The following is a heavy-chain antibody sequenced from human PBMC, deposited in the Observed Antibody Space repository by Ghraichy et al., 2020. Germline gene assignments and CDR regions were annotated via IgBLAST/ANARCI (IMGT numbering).Heavy chain of an antibody. CDR3: ARDRDDIWGNYRYSFNY. CDR1: GFSFSTYS. V-gene: IGHV3-48*02. CDR2: ISGSSGSI. J-gene: IGHJ4*02. D-gene: IGHD3-16*02. Sequence: GVSLRLSCAASGFSFSTYSMNWVRQVPGKGLEWLSYISGSSGSIYYADSVRGRFTVSRDNAKNSLFLQMNSLRDEDTAVYYCARDRDDIWGNYRYSFNYWGQGALVTVSS.